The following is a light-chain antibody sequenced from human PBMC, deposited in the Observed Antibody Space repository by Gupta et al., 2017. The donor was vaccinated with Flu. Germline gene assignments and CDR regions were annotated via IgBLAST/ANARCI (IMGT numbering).Light chain of an antibody. V-gene: IGKV1-9*01. J-gene: IGKJ2*01. Sequence: GDRVTITGRASQGISSYLGWYQQKPGKAPKLLIYAASNLQSGVPSRFSGSGSGRQFTLTIRSLQPEDFATYFCQQVNSYPYTFGQGTKLEIK. CDR2: AAS. CDR3: QQVNSYPYT. CDR1: QGISSY.